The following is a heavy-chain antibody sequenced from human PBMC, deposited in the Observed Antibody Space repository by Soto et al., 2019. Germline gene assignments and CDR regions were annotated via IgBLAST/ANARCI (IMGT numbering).Heavy chain of an antibody. J-gene: IGHJ5*02. CDR3: ARERPDGARLDP. CDR1: GGSISSDDYY. V-gene: IGHV4-30-4*01. Sequence: QVQLQESGPGQVKHSQTLYLTCTVSGGSISSDDYYWSWIRQPPGKGLEWIGYIYYSGSTYYNPSLKSRVTISVDTSKNQFSLKLSSVTAADTAVYYCARERPDGARLDPWGQGTLVTVSS. D-gene: IGHD6-6*01. CDR2: IYYSGST.